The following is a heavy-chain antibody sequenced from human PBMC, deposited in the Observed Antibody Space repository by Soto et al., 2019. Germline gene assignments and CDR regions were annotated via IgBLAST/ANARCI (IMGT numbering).Heavy chain of an antibody. CDR3: ARDSPPYHYDYIWGSYQSFDI. CDR1: GGSFSGYY. D-gene: IGHD3-16*02. Sequence: SETLSLTCAVYGGSFSGYYWSWIRQPPGKGLEWIGEINHSGSTNYNPSLKSRVTISVDTSKNQFSLKLSSVTAADTAVYYCARDSPPYHYDYIWGSYQSFDIWGQGTMATVSS. V-gene: IGHV4-34*01. CDR2: INHSGST. J-gene: IGHJ3*02.